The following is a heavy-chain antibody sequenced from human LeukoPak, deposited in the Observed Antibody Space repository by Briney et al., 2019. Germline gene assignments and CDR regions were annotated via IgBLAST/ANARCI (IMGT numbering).Heavy chain of an antibody. CDR3: ARVPWFGEVLIGWFDP. CDR1: GGTFSSYA. Sequence: ASVKVSCKASGGTFSSYAISWVRQAPGQGLEWMGGIIPIFGTANYAQKFQGRVTITADESTSTAYMELSSLRSEDTAVYYCARVPWFGEVLIGWFDPWGQGTLVTVSS. D-gene: IGHD3-10*01. J-gene: IGHJ5*02. CDR2: IIPIFGTA. V-gene: IGHV1-69*13.